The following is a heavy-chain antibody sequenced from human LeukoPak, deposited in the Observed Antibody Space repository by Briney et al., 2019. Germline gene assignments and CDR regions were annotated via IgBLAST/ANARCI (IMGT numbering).Heavy chain of an antibody. J-gene: IGHJ6*03. V-gene: IGHV3-21*01. CDR2: ISSSSSYI. CDR3: ARDAQVGATVVYYYMDV. D-gene: IGHD1-26*01. Sequence: GGSLRLSCAASGFTFSSYSMNWVRQAPGKGLEWVSSISSSSSYIYYADSVKGRFTISRDNAKNSLYLQMNSLRAEDTAVYYCARDAQVGATVVYYYMDVWGKGTTVTVSS. CDR1: GFTFSSYS.